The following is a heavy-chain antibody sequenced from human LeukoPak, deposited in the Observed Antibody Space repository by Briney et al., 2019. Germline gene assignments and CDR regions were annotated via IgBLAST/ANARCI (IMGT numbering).Heavy chain of an antibody. V-gene: IGHV3-9*01. Sequence: GGSLRLSCAASGFTFDDYAMHWVRQAPGKGLEWVPGISWNSGSMGYADSVKGRFTISRDNAKNSLYLQMNSLRAEDTALYYCAKGQMATITLFDYWGQGTLVTVSS. J-gene: IGHJ4*02. D-gene: IGHD5-24*01. CDR3: AKGQMATITLFDY. CDR1: GFTFDDYA. CDR2: ISWNSGSM.